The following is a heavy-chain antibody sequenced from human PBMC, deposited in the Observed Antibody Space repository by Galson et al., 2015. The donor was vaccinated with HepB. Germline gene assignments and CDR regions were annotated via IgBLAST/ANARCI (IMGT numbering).Heavy chain of an antibody. CDR1: GFTFSSYG. D-gene: IGHD6-13*01. CDR2: IWYDGSNK. Sequence: SLRLSCAASGFTFSSYGMHWVRQAPGKGLEWVAVIWYDGSNKYYADSVKGRFTISRDNSKNTLYLQMNSLRAEDTAVYYCARDEEYSSSWRYYYYYGMDVWGQGTTVTVSS. CDR3: ARDEEYSSSWRYYYYYGMDV. J-gene: IGHJ6*02. V-gene: IGHV3-33*01.